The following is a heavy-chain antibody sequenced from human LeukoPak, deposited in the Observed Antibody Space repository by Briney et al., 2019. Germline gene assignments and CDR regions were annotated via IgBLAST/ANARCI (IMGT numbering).Heavy chain of an antibody. V-gene: IGHV3-49*04. CDR3: TRDNSYSDY. CDR1: GFTFGDYA. D-gene: IGHD2-21*01. CDR2: IRSKAYGGTT. Sequence: GGSLRLSCTASGFTFGDYAMSWVRQAPGKGLEWVGFIRSKAYGGTTEYAASVKGRFTISRDDSKSIAYLQMNSLKTEDTAVYYCTRDNSYSDYRGRGTLVTVSS. J-gene: IGHJ4*02.